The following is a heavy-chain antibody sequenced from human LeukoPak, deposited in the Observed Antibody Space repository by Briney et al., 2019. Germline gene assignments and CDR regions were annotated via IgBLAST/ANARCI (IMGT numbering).Heavy chain of an antibody. J-gene: IGHJ4*02. CDR3: AAYGEVDY. D-gene: IGHD4-17*01. V-gene: IGHV4-59*01. CDR2: IYYSGST. Sequence: SETLSLTCTVSGGSISSYYWSWIRQPPGKGLEWIGYIYYSGSTNYNPSLRSRVTISVDTSKNQFSLKLSSVTAADTAVYYCAAYGEVDYWGQGTLITVSS. CDR1: GGSISSYY.